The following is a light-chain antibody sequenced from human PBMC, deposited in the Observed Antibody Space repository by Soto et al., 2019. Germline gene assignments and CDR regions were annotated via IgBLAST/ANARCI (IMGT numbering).Light chain of an antibody. J-gene: IGKJ1*01. CDR3: QQSCSIPRT. CDR1: QSIRTY. Sequence: DIQMTQSPSSLSASVADRVTITCRASQSIRTYLNWYQQKSGTAPKLLIYAASSLQSGVPSRFSGSGAGSDFTLTISSLQPADFATYYCQQSCSIPRTFGQGTKVDI. CDR2: AAS. V-gene: IGKV1-39*01.